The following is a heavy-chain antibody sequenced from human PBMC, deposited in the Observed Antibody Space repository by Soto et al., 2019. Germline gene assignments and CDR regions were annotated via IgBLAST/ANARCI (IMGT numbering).Heavy chain of an antibody. Sequence: QVQLVQSGAEVKKPGSSVKVSCKASGGTFSSYAISWVRQAPGQGLEWMGGIIPIFGTANYAQKFQGRVTITADKSTSTAYMELSSLRSEDTAVYYCARGGESLRGYYYYYYGMDVWGQGTTVTVSS. CDR2: IIPIFGTA. D-gene: IGHD3-16*01. CDR3: ARGGESLRGYYYYYYGMDV. V-gene: IGHV1-69*06. J-gene: IGHJ6*02. CDR1: GGTFSSYA.